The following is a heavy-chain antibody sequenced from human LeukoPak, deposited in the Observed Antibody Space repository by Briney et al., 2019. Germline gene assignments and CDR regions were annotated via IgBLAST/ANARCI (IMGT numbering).Heavy chain of an antibody. CDR1: ADSFSSHY. Sequence: SETLSLTCAVSADSFSSHYWSWIRQPPGKGLEWIGYISYIGSTNYNPSLKSRVTISIDTSKNQFSLKLSSVAAADTAVYYCARDLITVTKGFDIWGQGTMVSVSS. V-gene: IGHV4-59*11. CDR3: ARDLITVTKGFDI. D-gene: IGHD4-17*01. CDR2: ISYIGST. J-gene: IGHJ3*02.